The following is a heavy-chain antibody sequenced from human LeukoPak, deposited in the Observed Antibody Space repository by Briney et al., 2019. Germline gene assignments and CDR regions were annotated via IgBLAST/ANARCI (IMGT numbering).Heavy chain of an antibody. D-gene: IGHD1-26*01. CDR2: INPNSGGT. CDR1: GYTFTGYY. Sequence: ASVKVSCKASGYTFTGYYMHWVRQAPGQGLEWMGWINPNSGGTNYAQKFQGRVTMTRDTSISTAYMELSRLRSDDTAVYYCARGGSYGGDYYYYYMDVWGKGTTVTVSS. V-gene: IGHV1-2*02. CDR3: ARGGSYGGDYYYYYMDV. J-gene: IGHJ6*03.